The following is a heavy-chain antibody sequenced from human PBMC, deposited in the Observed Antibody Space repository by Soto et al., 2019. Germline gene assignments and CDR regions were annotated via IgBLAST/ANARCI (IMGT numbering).Heavy chain of an antibody. Sequence: QINLIESGPTLVKPTQTLTLTCTFSGFSLSTSGAAVGWVRQPPGRALEGLALIYWDGDHRYNASLGNRLTITKDTSMNQVVLTLTNGAPEDTATYYCAHRATMTIFGLIIDNGIWFDPWGQGTRVIVSS. CDR3: AHRATMTIFGLIIDNGIWFDP. CDR1: GFSLSTSGAA. D-gene: IGHD3-3*01. CDR2: IYWDGDH. J-gene: IGHJ5*02. V-gene: IGHV2-5*02.